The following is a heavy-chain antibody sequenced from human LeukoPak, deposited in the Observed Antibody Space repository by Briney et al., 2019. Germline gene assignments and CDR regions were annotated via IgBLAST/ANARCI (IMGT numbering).Heavy chain of an antibody. CDR2: ISYDGSNK. V-gene: IGHV3-30*03. J-gene: IGHJ6*02. CDR3: ARDQGYHYYYGMDV. Sequence: GRSLRLSCAASGFTFSSYGMHWVRQAPGKGLEWVAVISYDGSNKYYADSVKGRFTIFRDNAKNSLYLQMNSLRAEDTAVYYCARDQGYHYYYGMDVWGQGTTVTVSS. CDR1: GFTFSSYG.